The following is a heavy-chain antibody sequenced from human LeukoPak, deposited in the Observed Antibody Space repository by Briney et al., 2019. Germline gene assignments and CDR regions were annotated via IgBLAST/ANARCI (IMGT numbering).Heavy chain of an antibody. D-gene: IGHD3-22*01. CDR1: GGSISSYY. J-gene: IGHJ4*02. CDR3: GSLDRSGHYYVGY. CDR2: IYYSGST. Sequence: PSEILSLTCTVSGGSISSYYWSWLRKPPGKGLGWIGYIYYSGSTNYNPSLQSRVTISVDTSKNQFSLMVSGLTAVVMGENCIGSLDRSGHYYVGYWGQGTLVTVSS. V-gene: IGHV4-59*01.